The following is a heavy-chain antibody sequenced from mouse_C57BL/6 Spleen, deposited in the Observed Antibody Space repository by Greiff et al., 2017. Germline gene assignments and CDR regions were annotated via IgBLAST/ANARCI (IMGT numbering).Heavy chain of an antibody. Sequence: QVQLQQSGPELVKPGASEKISCKASGYSFTSYYIHWVKQRPGQGLEWIGWIYPGSGNTKYNEKFKGKATLTADTSSSTAYMQLSSLTSEDSAVYYCARDDGPWFAYWGQGTLVTVSA. CDR2: IYPGSGNT. CDR3: ARDDGPWFAY. CDR1: GYSFTSYY. J-gene: IGHJ3*01. V-gene: IGHV1-66*01. D-gene: IGHD2-3*01.